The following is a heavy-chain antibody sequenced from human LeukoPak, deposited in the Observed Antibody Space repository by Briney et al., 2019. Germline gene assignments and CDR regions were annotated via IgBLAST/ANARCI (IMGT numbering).Heavy chain of an antibody. J-gene: IGHJ3*02. CDR1: GFTFSSYE. V-gene: IGHV3-48*03. Sequence: PGGSLRLSCAASGFTFSSYEMNWVRQAPGKGLEWVSYISSSCSTIYYADSVKGRFTISRDNAKNSLYLQMNSLRPEDTAVYYCARVRYYDSSGYYLGRAFDIWGQGTMVTVSS. CDR2: ISSSCSTI. CDR3: ARVRYYDSSGYYLGRAFDI. D-gene: IGHD3-22*01.